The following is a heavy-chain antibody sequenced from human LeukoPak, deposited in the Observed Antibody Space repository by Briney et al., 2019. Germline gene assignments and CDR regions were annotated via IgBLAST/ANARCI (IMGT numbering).Heavy chain of an antibody. J-gene: IGHJ6*02. CDR1: GFTFSTYA. CDR3: AKDRTIVRGVITKYYYGLDV. Sequence: GGSLRLSCAASGFTFSTYAMSWARQAPGKGLEWVSVISGSGSNTYYADSVKGRFTISRDNSKNTLYLQVNSLRADDTAVYDCAKDRTIVRGVITKYYYGLDVWGQGTTVTVSS. CDR2: ISGSGSNT. D-gene: IGHD3-10*01. V-gene: IGHV3-23*01.